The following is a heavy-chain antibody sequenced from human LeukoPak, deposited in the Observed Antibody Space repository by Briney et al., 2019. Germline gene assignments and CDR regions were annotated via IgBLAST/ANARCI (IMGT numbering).Heavy chain of an antibody. V-gene: IGHV1-2*02. D-gene: IGHD5-24*01. Sequence: ASVKVSCKSSGYTFTGHYMHWVRDAPGQGLEWMCWIYPNSGDTNYAQNFQGRVTMTRDSSISTAYMELRRLRSEDTAVYYCARTWLQLGCFDYWGEGTLVTVSS. CDR3: ARTWLQLGCFDY. CDR1: GYTFTGHY. J-gene: IGHJ4*02. CDR2: IYPNSGDT.